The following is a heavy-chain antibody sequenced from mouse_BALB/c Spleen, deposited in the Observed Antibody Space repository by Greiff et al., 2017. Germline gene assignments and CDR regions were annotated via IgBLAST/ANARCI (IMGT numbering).Heavy chain of an antibody. CDR2: INPYNGDT. J-gene: IGHJ3*01. CDR3: ARSRPYGNTWFAY. Sequence: VQLKESGPELVKPGASVKISCKASGYSFTGYFMNWVMQSHGKSLEWIGRINPYNGDTFYNQKFKDKATLNVDKSSNTAYMQLSSLTSEDSAVYYCARSRPYGNTWFAYWGQGTLVTVSA. CDR1: GYSFTGYF. V-gene: IGHV1-20*01. D-gene: IGHD2-10*02.